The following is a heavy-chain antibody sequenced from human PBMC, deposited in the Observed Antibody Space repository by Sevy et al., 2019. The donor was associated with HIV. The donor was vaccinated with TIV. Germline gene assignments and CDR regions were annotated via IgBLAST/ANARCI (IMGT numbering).Heavy chain of an antibody. D-gene: IGHD1-26*01. CDR2: IRSKSYGGTI. CDR3: TRVEGATDWGMDV. CDR1: GFTFGDYT. V-gene: IGHV3-49*04. Sequence: GGSLRLSCTASGFTFGDYTVSWVRQAPGTGLEWVGFIRSKSYGGTIEYAASVKGRFTISKDTSKSIAYLQMNSLKTEDTALYFCTRVEGATDWGMDVWGQGTTVTVSS. J-gene: IGHJ6*02.